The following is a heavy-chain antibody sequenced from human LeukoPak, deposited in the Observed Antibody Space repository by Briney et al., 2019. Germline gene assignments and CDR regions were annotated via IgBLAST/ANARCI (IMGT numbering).Heavy chain of an antibody. J-gene: IGHJ4*02. CDR1: GYTFTSYD. CDR2: MNPNSGNT. CDR3: ARAYYYYGSGSYPDY. Sequence: ASVKVSCKASGYTFTSYDINWVRQATGQGLEWMGWMNPNSGNTGYAQKFQGRVTMTTDTSTSTAYMELRSLRSDDTAVYYCARAYYYYGSGSYPDYWGRGTLVTVSS. D-gene: IGHD3-10*01. V-gene: IGHV1-8*01.